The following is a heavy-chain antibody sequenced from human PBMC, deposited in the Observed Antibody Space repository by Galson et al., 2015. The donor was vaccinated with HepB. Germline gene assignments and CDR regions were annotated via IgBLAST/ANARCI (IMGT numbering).Heavy chain of an antibody. J-gene: IGHJ6*02. CDR2: IIPIFGTA. Sequence: SVKVSCKASAGTFSSYAISWVRQAPGQGLEWMGGIIPIFGTANSAQKFQGRVTITADESTSTAYMELSSLRSEDTAVYYCARTRMVRGVNYEYYYGMDVWGQGTTVTVSS. V-gene: IGHV1-69*13. CDR1: AGTFSSYA. D-gene: IGHD3-10*01. CDR3: ARTRMVRGVNYEYYYGMDV.